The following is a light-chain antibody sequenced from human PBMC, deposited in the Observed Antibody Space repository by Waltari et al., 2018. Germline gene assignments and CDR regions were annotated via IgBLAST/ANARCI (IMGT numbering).Light chain of an antibody. V-gene: IGKV1-5*03. J-gene: IGKJ1*01. CDR1: QSISNW. CDR3: QQYNSNSKT. Sequence: DVQMTQSPSTLSASVGDRVTITCRASQSISNWLAWYQHKAGKAPKLLIYKASNLESGVPSRFSGSGSGREFTLTISILQPEDFATYYCQQYNSNSKTFRQGTKVEIE. CDR2: KAS.